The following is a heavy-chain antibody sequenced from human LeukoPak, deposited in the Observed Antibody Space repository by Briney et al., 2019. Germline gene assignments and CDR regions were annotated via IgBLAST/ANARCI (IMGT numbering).Heavy chain of an antibody. CDR1: GFTFSDYN. CDR3: ARAKEQLFTRNSLDY. Sequence: PGGSLRLSCAASGFTFSDYNMHWVRQAPGKGLEWVAVISYDGSNKYYADSVKGRFTISRDNSKNTLYLQMNSLRGDDTAIYYCARAKEQLFTRNSLDYWGQGTLVTVSS. V-gene: IGHV3-30*03. CDR2: ISYDGSNK. J-gene: IGHJ4*02. D-gene: IGHD1/OR15-1a*01.